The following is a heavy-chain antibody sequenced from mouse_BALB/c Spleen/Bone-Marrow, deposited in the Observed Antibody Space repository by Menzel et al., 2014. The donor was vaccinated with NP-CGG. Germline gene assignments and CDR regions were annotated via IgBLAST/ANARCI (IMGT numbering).Heavy chain of an antibody. D-gene: IGHD2-1*01. CDR1: WFTLTDYY. Sequence: EVHLVESGGGLVQPGGSLRLSCATSWFTLTDYYMSWVRQPPGKALEWLGFIGNKANGYTTEYSASVKGRFTISRDNSQSILYLQMNTLRAEDSATYYCARDYGNYVRFAYWGQGTLVTVSA. J-gene: IGHJ3*01. CDR2: IGNKANGYTT. CDR3: ARDYGNYVRFAY. V-gene: IGHV7-3*02.